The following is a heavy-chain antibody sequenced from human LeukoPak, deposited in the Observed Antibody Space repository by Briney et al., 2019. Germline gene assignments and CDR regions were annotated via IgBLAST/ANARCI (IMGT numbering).Heavy chain of an antibody. Sequence: SETLSLTCTVSGGSISSYYWSWIRQPPGKGLEWIGYFYYSGSTNYNPSLKSRVTISVDTSKNQFSLKLSSVTAADTAVCYCARDRSYIWFDPWGQGTLVTVSS. V-gene: IGHV4-59*01. J-gene: IGHJ5*02. CDR2: FYYSGST. CDR1: GGSISSYY. D-gene: IGHD1-26*01. CDR3: ARDRSYIWFDP.